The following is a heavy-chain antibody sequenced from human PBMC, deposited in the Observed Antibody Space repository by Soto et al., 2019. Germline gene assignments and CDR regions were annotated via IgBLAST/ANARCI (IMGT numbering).Heavy chain of an antibody. D-gene: IGHD3-3*01. J-gene: IGHJ4*02. Sequence: ASVKVSCKASGYTFTSYGISWVRQAPGQGLEWMGWISAYNGNTNYAQKLQGRVTMTTDTSTSTAYMELRSLRSDDTAVYYCARDDFWSGYPALFDYWGQGTLVTVSS. V-gene: IGHV1-18*01. CDR2: ISAYNGNT. CDR1: GYTFTSYG. CDR3: ARDDFWSGYPALFDY.